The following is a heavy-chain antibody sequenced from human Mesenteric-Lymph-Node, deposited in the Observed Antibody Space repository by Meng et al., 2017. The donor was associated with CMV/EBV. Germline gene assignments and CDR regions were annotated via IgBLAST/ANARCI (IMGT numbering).Heavy chain of an antibody. CDR3: ARGSSYDILTGYFDY. V-gene: IGHV4-34*01. CDR2: INHSGST. Sequence: QVQLHQCGAGLLTPSETLSVTCAVYGGSFRGYYWNWIRQSPEKGLEWIGEINHSGSTTYNPSFTSRIIISVDTSTNQISLNMSSVTAADTAVYYCARGSSYDILTGYFDYWGQGALVTVSS. D-gene: IGHD3-9*01. J-gene: IGHJ4*02. CDR1: GGSFRGYY.